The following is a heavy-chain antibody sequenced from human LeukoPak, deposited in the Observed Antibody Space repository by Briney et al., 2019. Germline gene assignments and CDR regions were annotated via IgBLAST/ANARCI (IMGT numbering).Heavy chain of an antibody. Sequence: SETLSLTCTTSGVSISRFYWSWVRQPPGKGLEWIGCMYHSGSTYYNPSLKSRVTISVDTSKNQFSLKLSSVTAADTAVYYCARQGGSSSPYYYYYMDVWGKGTTVTVSS. CDR2: MYHSGST. D-gene: IGHD6-13*01. V-gene: IGHV4-59*08. CDR3: ARQGGSSSPYYYYYMDV. J-gene: IGHJ6*03. CDR1: GVSISRFY.